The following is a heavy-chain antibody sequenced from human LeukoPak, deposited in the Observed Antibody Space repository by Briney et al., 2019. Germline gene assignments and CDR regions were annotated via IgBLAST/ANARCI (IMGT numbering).Heavy chain of an antibody. CDR3: ALVHVEGYCSSTSCYAFDY. V-gene: IGHV3-21*01. D-gene: IGHD2-2*01. CDR1: GFTFSSYS. J-gene: IGHJ4*02. CDR2: ISSSSSYI. Sequence: GGSLRLSCAASGFTFSSYSMNWVRQAPGKGLEWVSSISSSSSYIYYADSVKGRFTISRDNAKNSLYLQMSSLRAEDTAVYYCALVHVEGYCSSTSCYAFDYWGQGTLVTVSS.